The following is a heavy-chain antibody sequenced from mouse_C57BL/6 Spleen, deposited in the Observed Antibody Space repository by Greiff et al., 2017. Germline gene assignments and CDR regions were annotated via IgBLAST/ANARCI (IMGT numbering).Heavy chain of an antibody. CDR2: IDPSDSET. CDR3: ARQGGYYGFDY. V-gene: IGHV1-52*01. J-gene: IGHJ2*01. Sequence: VQLQQPGAELVRPGSSVKLSCKASGYTFTSYWMHWVKQRPIQGLEWIGNIDPSDSETHYNQKFKDKATLTVDKSSSTAYMQLSSLTSEDSAVYYCARQGGYYGFDYWGQGTTLTVSS. D-gene: IGHD2-3*01. CDR1: GYTFTSYW.